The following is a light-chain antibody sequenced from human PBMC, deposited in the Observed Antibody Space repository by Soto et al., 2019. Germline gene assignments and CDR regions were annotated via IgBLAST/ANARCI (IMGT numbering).Light chain of an antibody. CDR1: SSDVGGYNY. V-gene: IGLV2-11*01. CDR3: CSYTTGSTYV. J-gene: IGLJ1*01. CDR2: DVS. Sequence: QSVLTQPRSVSGSPGQSVTISRTGTSSDVGGYNYVSWYQQHPGKAPKLMIYDVSKRPSGVPDRFSGSKSGNTASLTISGLQAEDEADYYCCSYTTGSTYVFGTGTKV.